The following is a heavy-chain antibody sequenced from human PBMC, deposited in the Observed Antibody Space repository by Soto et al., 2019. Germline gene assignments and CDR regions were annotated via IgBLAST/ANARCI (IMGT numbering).Heavy chain of an antibody. Sequence: QVELVQSGAEVKKPGASVKVSCKASGYTFPMYYIQWVRQAPGQGLEWMGMINPTAGSTDYAQKFQGRVTMTRDTSTRTVYMELSSLRSEDTAVYYCARDRGGYDRLYYYHGMDVWGQGTTVTVSS. D-gene: IGHD5-12*01. CDR1: GYTFPMYY. CDR3: ARDRGGYDRLYYYHGMDV. V-gene: IGHV1-46*01. CDR2: INPTAGST. J-gene: IGHJ6*02.